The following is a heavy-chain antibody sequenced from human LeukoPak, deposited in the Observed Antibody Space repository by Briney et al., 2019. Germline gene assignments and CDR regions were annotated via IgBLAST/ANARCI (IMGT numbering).Heavy chain of an antibody. CDR3: ARGRMADTILRILKSDAFDI. CDR1: GFTFSSYA. CDR2: ISGSGGST. J-gene: IGHJ3*02. D-gene: IGHD6-19*01. V-gene: IGHV3-23*01. Sequence: GGSLRLSCAASGFTFSSYAMSWVRQAPGKGLEWVSAISGSGGSTYYADSVKGRFTISRDNAKNTLYLQMNSLRAEDTAVYYCARGRMADTILRILKSDAFDIWGQGTMVTVSS.